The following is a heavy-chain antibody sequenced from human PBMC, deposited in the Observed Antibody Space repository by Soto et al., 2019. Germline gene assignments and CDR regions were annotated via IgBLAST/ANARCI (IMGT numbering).Heavy chain of an antibody. CDR3: ATAPAIVLLPAAMGGDY. Sequence: QVQLVESGGGVVQPGRSLRLSCAASGVTFSSSGMPWVRQAPGKGLEWVADISYDGSNKYYADSVKGRFTISRDNSKTTLYLQMNSLRAEDTAVYYCATAPAIVLLPAAMGGDYWGQGTLVTVSS. CDR2: ISYDGSNK. V-gene: IGHV3-30*03. J-gene: IGHJ4*02. CDR1: GVTFSSSG. D-gene: IGHD2-2*01.